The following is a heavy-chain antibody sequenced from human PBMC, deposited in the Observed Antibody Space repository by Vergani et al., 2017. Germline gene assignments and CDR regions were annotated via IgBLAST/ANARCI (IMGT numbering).Heavy chain of an antibody. CDR3: ASQWIAAAGNFDN. D-gene: IGHD6-13*01. J-gene: IGHJ4*02. Sequence: QVQLQQWGAGLLKPSETLSLTCGVSGGSFSGYYWSWIRQSPGKGLEWIGEINHSGYTTYNPSLKSRVTISVDTSKNQFSLKVSSVTAADTAVYYCASQWIAAAGNFDNWGQGTLVTVSS. CDR1: GGSFSGYY. V-gene: IGHV4-34*01. CDR2: INHSGYT.